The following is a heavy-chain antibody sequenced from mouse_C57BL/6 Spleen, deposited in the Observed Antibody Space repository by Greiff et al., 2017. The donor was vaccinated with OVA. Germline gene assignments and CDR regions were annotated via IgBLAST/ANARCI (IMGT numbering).Heavy chain of an antibody. D-gene: IGHD1-1*01. J-gene: IGHJ2*01. Sequence: VQLQQSGAELVRPGTSVKMSCKASGYTFTNYWIGWAKQRPGHGLEWIGDIYPGGGYTNYNEKFKGKATLTADKSSSTAYMQFSSLTSEDSAIYYCAREDYGSSSYYFDYWGQGTTLTVSS. CDR2: IYPGGGYT. V-gene: IGHV1-63*01. CDR3: AREDYGSSSYYFDY. CDR1: GYTFTNYW.